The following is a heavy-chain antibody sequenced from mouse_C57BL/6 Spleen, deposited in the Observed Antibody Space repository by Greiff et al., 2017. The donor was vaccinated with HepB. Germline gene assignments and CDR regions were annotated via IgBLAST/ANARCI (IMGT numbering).Heavy chain of an antibody. CDR3: ARRNDGYFYFDY. V-gene: IGHV1-59*01. CDR1: GYTFTSYW. D-gene: IGHD2-3*01. CDR2: IDPSDSYT. J-gene: IGHJ2*01. Sequence: VQLQQPGAELVRPGTSVKLSCKASGYTFTSYWMHWVKQRPGQGLEWIGVIDPSDSYTNYNQKFKGKATLTVDTSSSTAYMQLSSLTSEDSAVYYCARRNDGYFYFDYWGQGTTLTVSS.